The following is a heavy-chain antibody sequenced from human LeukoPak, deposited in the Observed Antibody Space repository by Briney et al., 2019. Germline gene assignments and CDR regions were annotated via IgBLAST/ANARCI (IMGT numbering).Heavy chain of an antibody. CDR1: GFTFSSYG. Sequence: GGSLRLSCAASGFTFSSYGMHWVRQAPGKGLEWVAFIRYDGSNKYYADSVKGRFTISRDNSKNTLYLQMNSLRAEDTAVYYCARVLRKGPYGDGGYFYFFMDVWGKGTTVTVSS. V-gene: IGHV3-30*02. J-gene: IGHJ6*03. CDR2: IRYDGSNK. D-gene: IGHD4-17*01. CDR3: ARVLRKGPYGDGGYFYFFMDV.